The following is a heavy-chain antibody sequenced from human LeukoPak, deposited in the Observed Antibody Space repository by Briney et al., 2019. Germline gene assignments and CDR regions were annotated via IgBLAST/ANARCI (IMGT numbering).Heavy chain of an antibody. Sequence: PSQTLPLTCTVSGGSISSGGYYWSWIRQHPGKGLEWIGYIYYSGSTYYNPSLKSRVTISVDTSKNQFSLKLSSVTAADTAVYYCAREKLWGNSALDYWGQGTLVTVSS. V-gene: IGHV4-31*03. D-gene: IGHD4-23*01. CDR1: GGSISSGGYY. CDR2: IYYSGST. CDR3: AREKLWGNSALDY. J-gene: IGHJ4*02.